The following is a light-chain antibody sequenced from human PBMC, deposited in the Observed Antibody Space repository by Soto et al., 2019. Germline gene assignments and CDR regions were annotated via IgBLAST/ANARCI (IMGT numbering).Light chain of an antibody. Sequence: ETVMTQSPATLSLSPGERATLSCRASQSVSSKLVWYQQKPGQAPRFLIYGASTRATGIPARFRGSGSGTELTLTIDSLQSEDFAVYYCQQYNEWPPPFGGGTKVDIX. J-gene: IGKJ4*01. CDR2: GAS. CDR1: QSVSSK. V-gene: IGKV3-15*01. CDR3: QQYNEWPPP.